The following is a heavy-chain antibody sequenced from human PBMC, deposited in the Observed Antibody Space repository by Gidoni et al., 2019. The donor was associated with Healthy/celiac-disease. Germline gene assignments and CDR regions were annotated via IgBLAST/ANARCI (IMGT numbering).Heavy chain of an antibody. J-gene: IGHJ6*02. Sequence: QVQLVQSGAEVKKPGPSVTVSCTASGGPFSSYAISWVRQAPGQRLAWMGGIIPIFGTANYAQKFQGRVTITADESTSTAYMELSSLRSEDTAVYYCARDPPYYYDSSGYEGMDVWGQGTTVTVSS. D-gene: IGHD3-22*01. CDR3: ARDPPYYYDSSGYEGMDV. V-gene: IGHV1-69*01. CDR1: GGPFSSYA. CDR2: IIPIFGTA.